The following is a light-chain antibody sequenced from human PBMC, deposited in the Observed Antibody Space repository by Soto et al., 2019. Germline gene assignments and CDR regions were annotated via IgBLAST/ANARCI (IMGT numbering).Light chain of an antibody. Sequence: QSVLTQPPSASGTPGQRVTISCSGSASSIGTNTVNWYRQLPGTAPKLLIYGDNQRPSGVPGRFSGSKSGTSASLAISGLQSEDEAEYYCAAWDGSLNNVLFGGGTKVTVL. CDR1: ASSIGTNT. CDR2: GDN. V-gene: IGLV1-44*01. CDR3: AAWDGSLNNVL. J-gene: IGLJ2*01.